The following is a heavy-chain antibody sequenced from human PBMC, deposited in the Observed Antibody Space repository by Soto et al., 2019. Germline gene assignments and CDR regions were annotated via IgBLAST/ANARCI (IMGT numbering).Heavy chain of an antibody. Sequence: GGSLRLSCAASGFTFSRYWMTWVRQAPRKGLEWVANIKQDGSEKYYVDSVKGRFTISRDNAKSSVYLQMNSLRPEDTAVYYCARAAPGIAVAGPRGREDWFDPWGQGTLVTVSS. CDR1: GFTFSRYW. J-gene: IGHJ5*02. V-gene: IGHV3-7*03. CDR2: IKQDGSEK. CDR3: ARAAPGIAVAGPRGREDWFDP. D-gene: IGHD6-19*01.